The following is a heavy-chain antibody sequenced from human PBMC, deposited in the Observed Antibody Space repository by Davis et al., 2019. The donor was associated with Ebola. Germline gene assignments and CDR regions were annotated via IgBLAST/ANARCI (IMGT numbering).Heavy chain of an antibody. J-gene: IGHJ4*02. CDR1: GFTFSSYT. V-gene: IGHV3-21*01. CDR3: ARVGGSVVRGVIGY. D-gene: IGHD3-10*01. Sequence: GESLKISCAASGFTFSSYTMNWVRQAPGKGLEWVSSISSSNSYIYYADSVKGRFTISRDNAKNSLYLQMNSLRAEDTAVYYCARVGGSVVRGVIGYWGQGTLVTVSS. CDR2: ISSSNSYI.